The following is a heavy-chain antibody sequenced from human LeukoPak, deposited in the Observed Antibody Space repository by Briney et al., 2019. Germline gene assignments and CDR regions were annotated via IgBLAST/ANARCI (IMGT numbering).Heavy chain of an antibody. Sequence: SVKVSCKASGGTFSSYAISWVRQAPGQGLEWMGGIIPIFGTANYAQKFQGRVTITADESTSTAYMELSSLRSEDTAVYYCARDWIRATIFGPIDYWGQGTLVTVSS. V-gene: IGHV1-69*13. CDR3: ARDWIRATIFGPIDY. CDR1: GGTFSSYA. J-gene: IGHJ4*02. D-gene: IGHD3-3*01. CDR2: IIPIFGTA.